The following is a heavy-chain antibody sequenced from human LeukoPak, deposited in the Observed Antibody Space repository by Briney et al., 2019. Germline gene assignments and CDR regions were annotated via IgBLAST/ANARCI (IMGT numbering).Heavy chain of an antibody. CDR1: GYTFTSYD. J-gene: IGHJ6*02. D-gene: IGHD3-22*01. CDR2: MNPNGGNT. Sequence: ASVKVSCKASGYTFTSYDINWVRQATGQGLEWMGWMNPNGGNTGYAQKFQGRVTMTRNTSISTAYMELSSLRSEDTAVYYCARGLISRKMIVVVISSYYGMDVWGQGTTVTVSS. V-gene: IGHV1-8*01. CDR3: ARGLISRKMIVVVISSYYGMDV.